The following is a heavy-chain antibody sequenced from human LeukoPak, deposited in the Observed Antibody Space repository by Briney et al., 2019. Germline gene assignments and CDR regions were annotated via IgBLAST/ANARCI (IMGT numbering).Heavy chain of an antibody. D-gene: IGHD2-21*02. CDR1: GGSFSGYY. V-gene: IGHV4-34*01. Sequence: SETLSLTCAVYGGSFSGYYWSWIRQPPGKGLEWIGEINHSGSTNYSPSLKSRVTISVDTSKNQFSLKLSSVTAADTAVYYCARILTYDAFDIWGQGTMVTVSS. J-gene: IGHJ3*02. CDR3: ARILTYDAFDI. CDR2: INHSGST.